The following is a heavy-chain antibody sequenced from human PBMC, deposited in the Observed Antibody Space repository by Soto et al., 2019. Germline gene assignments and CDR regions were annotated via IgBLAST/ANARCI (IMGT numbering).Heavy chain of an antibody. CDR2: MYYSGST. J-gene: IGHJ4*02. Sequence: QVQLQESGPGLVKTSQTRSLTCTVAGGAISRGGYYWSWIRQHPGKGLEWIGYMYYSGSTYYNPSLKSRVTISVDTSKNQFSLKLSSVTAADTAVYYCARVDLEDYGGSYWGQGTLVTVSS. CDR1: GGAISRGGYY. V-gene: IGHV4-31*03. CDR3: ARVDLEDYGGSY. D-gene: IGHD4-17*01.